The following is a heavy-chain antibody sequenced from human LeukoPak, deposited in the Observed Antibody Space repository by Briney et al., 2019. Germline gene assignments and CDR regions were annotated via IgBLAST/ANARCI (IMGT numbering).Heavy chain of an antibody. V-gene: IGHV3-73*01. Sequence: GGSLKLSCAASGFTFSGSAMHWVRQASGKGLEWVGRIRSKANSYATAYAASVKGRFTISRDDSKNTAYLQMNSLKTEDTAVYYCAKATIVVVTAMLDLDYWGQGTLVTVSS. J-gene: IGHJ4*02. CDR2: IRSKANSYAT. CDR1: GFTFSGSA. CDR3: AKATIVVVTAMLDLDY. D-gene: IGHD2-21*02.